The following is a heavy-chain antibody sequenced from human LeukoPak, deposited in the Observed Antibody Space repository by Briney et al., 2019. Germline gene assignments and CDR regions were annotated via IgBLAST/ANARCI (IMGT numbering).Heavy chain of an antibody. D-gene: IGHD3-22*01. Sequence: PGGSLRLSCAASGFTFSNYWMHWVRQAPGKGLVWVSRIYSDGSSATCADSVKGRFTIPRDNAKNTLYLEMNGLRAEDTAVYYCATDRGYAFDYWGQGTLVTVSS. V-gene: IGHV3-74*01. CDR1: GFTFSNYW. CDR3: ATDRGYAFDY. J-gene: IGHJ4*02. CDR2: IYSDGSSA.